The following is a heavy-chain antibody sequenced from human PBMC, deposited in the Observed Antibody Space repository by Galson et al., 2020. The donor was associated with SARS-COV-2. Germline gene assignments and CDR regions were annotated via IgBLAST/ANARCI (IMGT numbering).Heavy chain of an antibody. CDR2: IKSKTDGGTT. CDR3: TTLSILYWKRAFDI. D-gene: IGHD2-8*02. CDR1: GFTFSNAW. V-gene: IGHV3-15*01. Sequence: GESLKISCAASGFTFSNAWMSWVRQAPGKGLEWVGRIKSKTDGGTTDYAAPVKGRFTISRDDSKNTLYLQMNSLKTEDTAVYYCTTLSILYWKRAFDIWGQGTMVTVSS. J-gene: IGHJ3*02.